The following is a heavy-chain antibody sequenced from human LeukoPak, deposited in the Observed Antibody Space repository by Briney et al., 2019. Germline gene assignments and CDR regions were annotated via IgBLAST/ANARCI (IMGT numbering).Heavy chain of an antibody. J-gene: IGHJ4*02. V-gene: IGHV3-11*01. CDR2: ISSSGSTI. CDR1: GFTFSDYY. Sequence: GGSLRLSCAASGFTFSDYYMSWIRQAPGKGLEWVSSISSSGSTIYYADSVKGRFTISRDNAKNSLYLQMNSLRAEDTAVYYCARGAGRYFDWLHYFDYWGQGTLVTVSS. CDR3: ARGAGRYFDWLHYFDY. D-gene: IGHD3-9*01.